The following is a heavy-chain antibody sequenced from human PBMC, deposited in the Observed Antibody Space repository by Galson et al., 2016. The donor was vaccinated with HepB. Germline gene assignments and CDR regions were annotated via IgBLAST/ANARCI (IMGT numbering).Heavy chain of an antibody. V-gene: IGHV3-11*06. CDR2: ISRGSSYT. D-gene: IGHD3-10*01. J-gene: IGHJ3*01. CDR1: GIILSDYD. Sequence: SLRLSCAASGIILSDYDMTWVRQAPGKGLEWVSYISRGSSYTNYAESVRGRFTISRDNSKNSLYLQMNSLRPEDRAVYYCATYGPGTRYSSNDAFDSWGQGTMVIVSS. CDR3: ATYGPGTRYSSNDAFDS.